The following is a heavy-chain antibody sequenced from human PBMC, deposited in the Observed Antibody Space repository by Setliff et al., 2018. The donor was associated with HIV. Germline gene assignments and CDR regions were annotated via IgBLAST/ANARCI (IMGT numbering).Heavy chain of an antibody. D-gene: IGHD3-3*01. CDR1: GGSISSGSYY. CDR3: ARESPRNYYYNFWSGYPSYFDY. CDR2: IYTSGST. J-gene: IGHJ4*02. V-gene: IGHV4-61*02. Sequence: LSLTCTVSGGSISSGSYYWSWIRQPAGKGLEWIGRIYTSGSTSYNPSLKSRVTISVDTSRNQFSLNLNSVTAADTAVYYCARESPRNYYYNFWSGYPSYFDYWGQGTLVTVSS.